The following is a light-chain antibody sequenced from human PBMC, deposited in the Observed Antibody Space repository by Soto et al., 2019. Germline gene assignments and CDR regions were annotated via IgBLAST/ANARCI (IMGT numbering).Light chain of an antibody. CDR1: QSINNY. CDR2: AAS. J-gene: IGKJ3*01. Sequence: DIQMTQSPSSLSTSVGDRVTIACRASQSINNYLNWYQQKPGKAPKLLIYAASSLQSGVPSRFSGSGSGTDLTLTIDSLQPEDFATYYCQQSYSTLGFTFGPGTKVDI. CDR3: QQSYSTLGFT. V-gene: IGKV1-39*01.